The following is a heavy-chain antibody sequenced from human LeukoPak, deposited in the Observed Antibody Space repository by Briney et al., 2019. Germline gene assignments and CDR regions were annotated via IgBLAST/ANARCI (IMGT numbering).Heavy chain of an antibody. V-gene: IGHV4-38-2*02. CDR2: IYHSGST. CDR3: ARHRSGWLQSSFDY. J-gene: IGHJ4*02. CDR1: GYSLSSGYY. Sequence: SETLSLTCTVSGYSLSSGYYWGWIRQPPGKGLEWIGSIYHSGSTYYNPSLKSRVTISVDTSKDQFSLKLSSVTAADTAVYYCARHRSGWLQSSFDYWGQGTLVTVSS. D-gene: IGHD5-24*01.